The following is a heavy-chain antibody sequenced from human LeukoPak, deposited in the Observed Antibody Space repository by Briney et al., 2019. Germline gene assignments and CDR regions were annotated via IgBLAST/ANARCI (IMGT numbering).Heavy chain of an antibody. CDR1: GGSISSGGYS. CDR2: IYHSGST. J-gene: IGHJ6*02. V-gene: IGHV4-30-2*01. Sequence: SETLSLTCAVSGGSISSGGYSWSWIRQPPGKGLEWIGYIYHSGSTYYNPSLKSRVTISVDRSKNQFSLKLSSVTAADTAVYYCARDRPLYGMDVWGQGTTVTVSS. D-gene: IGHD6-6*01. CDR3: ARDRPLYGMDV.